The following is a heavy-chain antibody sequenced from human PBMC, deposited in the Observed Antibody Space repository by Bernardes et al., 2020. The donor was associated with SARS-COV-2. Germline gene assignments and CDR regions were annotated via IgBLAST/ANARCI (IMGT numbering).Heavy chain of an antibody. J-gene: IGHJ6*02. CDR3: ARAEYSYGHYYYGMDV. CDR1: GGTFSSYA. CDR2: IIPIFGTA. V-gene: IGHV1-69*06. D-gene: IGHD5-18*01. Sequence: SVKVSCKASGGTFSSYAISWVRQAPGQGLEWMGGIIPIFGTANYAQKFQGRVTITADKSTSTAYMELSSLRSEDTAVYYCARAEYSYGHYYYGMDVWGQGTTVTVSS.